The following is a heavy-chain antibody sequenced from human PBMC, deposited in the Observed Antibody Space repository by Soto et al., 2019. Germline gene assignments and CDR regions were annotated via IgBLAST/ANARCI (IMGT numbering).Heavy chain of an antibody. CDR3: ARDRAVYYDSSGYLFDY. CDR2: IIPIFGTA. V-gene: IGHV1-69*01. D-gene: IGHD3-22*01. Sequence: SVKVSCKASGGTFSSYAISWVRQAPGQGLEWMGGIIPIFGTANYAQKFQGRVTITADESTSTAYMELSSLRSEDTAVYYCARDRAVYYDSSGYLFDYWGQGTLVTVS. J-gene: IGHJ4*02. CDR1: GGTFSSYA.